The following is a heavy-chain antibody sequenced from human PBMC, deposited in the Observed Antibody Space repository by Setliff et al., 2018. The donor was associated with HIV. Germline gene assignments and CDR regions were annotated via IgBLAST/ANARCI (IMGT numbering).Heavy chain of an antibody. Sequence: SETLSLTCNVSGDSLNTYYWSWIRQSGGKGLEWIGRIYASGKTTFNPSLKSRVRMSVDTSKNQFSLKLTSVAASDTAVYYCARGNNDLESFDYWGQGALVTSPQ. V-gene: IGHV4-4*07. CDR3: ARGNNDLESFDY. D-gene: IGHD3-3*01. CDR2: IYASGKT. J-gene: IGHJ4*02. CDR1: GDSLNTYY.